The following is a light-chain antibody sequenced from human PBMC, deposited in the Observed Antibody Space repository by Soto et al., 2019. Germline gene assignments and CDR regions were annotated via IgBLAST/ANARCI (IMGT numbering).Light chain of an antibody. CDR3: CSSEGIYTSYV. Sequence: QSVLTQPRSVSGSPGQSVTISCTGTSSNVGGYNYVSWYQQHPGKVPKLLIYDVSKRPSGVPDRFSGSKSGNTASLTISGLQAEDEADYYCCSSEGIYTSYVFGTGTKVTVL. CDR2: DVS. V-gene: IGLV2-11*01. CDR1: SSNVGGYNY. J-gene: IGLJ1*01.